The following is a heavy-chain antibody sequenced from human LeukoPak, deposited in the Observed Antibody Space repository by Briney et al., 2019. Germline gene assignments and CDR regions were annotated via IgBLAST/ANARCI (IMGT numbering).Heavy chain of an antibody. D-gene: IGHD1-14*01. CDR2: IRTTAEGANYA. Sequence: PGGSLSLSCATSGFTFTDYPMNWVRQAPGKGLEWVSNIRTTAEGANYAYYADSVKGRFTISRDNAKNSLYLQMNSLRAEDTAVYYCARDPDSPVPFDYWGQGALVTVSS. CDR3: ARDPDSPVPFDY. J-gene: IGHJ4*02. V-gene: IGHV3-11*05. CDR1: GFTFTDYP.